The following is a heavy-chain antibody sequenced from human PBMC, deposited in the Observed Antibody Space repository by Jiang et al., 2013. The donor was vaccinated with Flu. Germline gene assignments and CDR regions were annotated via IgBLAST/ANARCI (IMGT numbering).Heavy chain of an antibody. V-gene: IGHV4-59*11. J-gene: IGHJ4*02. D-gene: IGHD2-2*01. CDR3: AGDSNNSWSYY. Sequence: GPGLVKPSETLSLTCTVSGGSLSRHYWSWIRQPPGKGLEWIGNIYYSGSTDYNPSLESRVTISLDTSKNQFSLRLSSVTTADTAVYYCAGDSNNSWSYYWGQGTLVT. CDR2: IYYSGST. CDR1: GGSLSRHY.